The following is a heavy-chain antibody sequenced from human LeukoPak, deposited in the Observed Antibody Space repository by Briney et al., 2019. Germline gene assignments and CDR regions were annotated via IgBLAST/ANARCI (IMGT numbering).Heavy chain of an antibody. CDR2: ISYDGSNK. D-gene: IGHD3-3*01. CDR3: AKDRATYYDFWSGLYYYYYYGMDV. V-gene: IGHV3-30*18. Sequence: GSLRLSCAASGFTVSSNYMSWVRQAPGKGLEWVAVISYDGSNKYYADSVKGRFTISRDNSKNTLYLQMNSLRAEDTAVYYCAKDRATYYDFWSGLYYYYYYGMDVWGQGTTVTVSS. J-gene: IGHJ6*02. CDR1: GFTVSSNY.